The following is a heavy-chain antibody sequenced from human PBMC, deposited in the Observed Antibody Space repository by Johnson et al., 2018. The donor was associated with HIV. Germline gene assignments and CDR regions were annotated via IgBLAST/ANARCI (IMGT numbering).Heavy chain of an antibody. D-gene: IGHD5-12*01. Sequence: QEQLVESGGGLVQPGGSLRLSCAVSGFTVSSNYMTWVRRAPGKGLEWVAVISYDGSSKYYAESLKGRISISRDNSMTTLYLQMNSLRAEDTAVDYCATLGYTSGLSVTEDAVDVWGHGTLVTVSS. CDR2: ISYDGSSK. J-gene: IGHJ3*01. CDR3: ATLGYTSGLSVTEDAVDV. CDR1: GFTVSSNY. V-gene: IGHV3-30-3*01.